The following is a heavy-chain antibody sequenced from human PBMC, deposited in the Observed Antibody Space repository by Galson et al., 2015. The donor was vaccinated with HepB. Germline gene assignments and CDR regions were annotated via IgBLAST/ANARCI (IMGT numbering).Heavy chain of an antibody. D-gene: IGHD2-2*01. CDR2: INPNSGGT. V-gene: IGHV1-2*02. CDR1: GYTLTELS. Sequence: SVKVSCKVSGYTLTELSMHWVRQAPGQGLEWMGWINPNSGGTNYAQKFQGRVTMTRDTSISTAYMELSRLRSDDTAVYYCATIVVVPAALVDWGQGTLVTVSS. CDR3: ATIVVVPAALVD. J-gene: IGHJ4*02.